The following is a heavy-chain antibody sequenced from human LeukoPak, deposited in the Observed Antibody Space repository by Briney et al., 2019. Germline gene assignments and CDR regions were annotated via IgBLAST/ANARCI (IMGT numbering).Heavy chain of an antibody. CDR3: ARLELYDSSGYYYYYGMDV. V-gene: IGHV5-51*01. CDR1: GYSFTSYW. CDR2: IYPGDSDT. J-gene: IGHJ6*02. D-gene: IGHD3-22*01. Sequence: GESLQISCQGSGYSFTSYWIGWVRQMPGKGLEWMGIIYPGDSDTRYSPSFQGQVTISADKSISTAYLQWSSLKASDTAMYYCARLELYDSSGYYYYYGMDVWGQGTTVTVSS.